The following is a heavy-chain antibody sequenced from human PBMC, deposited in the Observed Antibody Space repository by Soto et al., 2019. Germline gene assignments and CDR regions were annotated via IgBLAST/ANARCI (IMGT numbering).Heavy chain of an antibody. CDR1: GFTFSSYA. Sequence: QVQLVESGGGVVQPGRSLRLSCAASGFTFSSYAMHWVRQAPGKGLEWVAVISYDGSNKYYADSVKGRFTISRDNSKNTLYRQMNSRRAEDTAVYYCAREHVRASSSRYSDGMDVWGQGTTVTVSS. CDR3: AREHVRASSSRYSDGMDV. D-gene: IGHD6-6*01. J-gene: IGHJ6*02. V-gene: IGHV3-30-3*01. CDR2: ISYDGSNK.